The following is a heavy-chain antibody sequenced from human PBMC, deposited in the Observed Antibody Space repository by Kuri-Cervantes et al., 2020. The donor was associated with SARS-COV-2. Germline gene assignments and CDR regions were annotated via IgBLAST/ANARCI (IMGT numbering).Heavy chain of an antibody. V-gene: IGHV3-23*01. CDR1: GFTFSSNA. J-gene: IGHJ5*02. CDR2: ISGSGSST. CDR3: AKACNSLDH. Sequence: GESLKISCAASGFTFSSNAMTWVRQAPGKGLEWVSGISGSGSSTYYADSVKGRFTISRDNSKNTWHLQMNSLRAEDTTVYYCAKACNSLDHWGQGTLVTVSS. D-gene: IGHD2/OR15-2a*01.